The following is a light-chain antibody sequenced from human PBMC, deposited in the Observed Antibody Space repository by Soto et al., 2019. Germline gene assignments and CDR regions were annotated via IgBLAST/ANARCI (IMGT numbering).Light chain of an antibody. CDR2: AAS. CDR1: ESVSTN. Sequence: EMVLTQSPGTLSLSPGERATLSCRASESVSTNLAWYQQKAGQAPRLLIYAASTRATGIPARFSGSGSGTELNLTISSLQSEDFAAYYCQQYNNWWTFGQGTKVDIK. J-gene: IGKJ1*01. CDR3: QQYNNWWT. V-gene: IGKV3-15*01.